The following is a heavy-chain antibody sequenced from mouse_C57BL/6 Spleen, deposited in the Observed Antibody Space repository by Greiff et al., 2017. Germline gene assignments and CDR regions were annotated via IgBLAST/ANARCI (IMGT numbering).Heavy chain of an antibody. V-gene: IGHV5-9*01. CDR3: ARKTYMVTTYAMDD. D-gene: IGHD2-2*01. J-gene: IGHJ4*01. CDR2: ISGGGGNT. CDR1: GFTFSSYT. Sequence: EVMLVESGGGLVKPGGSLKLSCAASGFTFSSYTMSWVRQTPEKRLEWVATISGGGGNTYYPDSVKGRFTISRDNAKNTLYLQRSSLRSEDTALYYFARKTYMVTTYAMDDWGQGTSVTVSS.